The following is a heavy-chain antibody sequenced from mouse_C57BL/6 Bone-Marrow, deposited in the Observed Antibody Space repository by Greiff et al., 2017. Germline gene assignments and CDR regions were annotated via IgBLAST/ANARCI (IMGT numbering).Heavy chain of an antibody. J-gene: IGHJ4*01. CDR3: ARRYYGSLSYAMDY. CDR1: GFTFSSYT. V-gene: IGHV5-9*01. Sequence: DVMLVESGGGLVKPGGSLKLSCAASGFTFSSYTMSWVRQTPEKRLEWVATISGGGGNTYYPDSVKGRFTISRDNAKNTLYLQMSSLRSEDTALYYCARRYYGSLSYAMDYWGQGTSVTVSS. CDR2: ISGGGGNT. D-gene: IGHD1-1*01.